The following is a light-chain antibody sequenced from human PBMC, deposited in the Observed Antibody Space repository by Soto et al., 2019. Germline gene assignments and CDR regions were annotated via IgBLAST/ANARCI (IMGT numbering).Light chain of an antibody. V-gene: IGKV3-11*01. J-gene: IGKJ3*01. CDR2: GAS. Sequence: EIVLTQSPATLSLSPGESATLSCRASQSISTFLAWYQQKPGQAPRLLIYGASNRATGIPARFSGSGSGTDFTLTISSLEPEDFAVYYCQQRTNWPPGVTFGPGTKVAIK. CDR3: QQRTNWPPGVT. CDR1: QSISTF.